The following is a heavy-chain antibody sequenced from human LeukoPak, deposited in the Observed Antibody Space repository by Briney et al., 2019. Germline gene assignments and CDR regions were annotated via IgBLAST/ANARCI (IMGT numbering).Heavy chain of an antibody. CDR1: GFTFNTYS. Sequence: GGSLRLSCAASGFTFNTYSMSWVRQAPGKGLEWASVISGGGGTTYYADSVKGRFTISRDNSKNTLNLQMNSLRVEDTAVYYCAKGPVVTATYNWFDPWGQGALVTVSS. D-gene: IGHD2-21*02. V-gene: IGHV3-23*01. CDR3: AKGPVVTATYNWFDP. J-gene: IGHJ5*02. CDR2: ISGGGGTT.